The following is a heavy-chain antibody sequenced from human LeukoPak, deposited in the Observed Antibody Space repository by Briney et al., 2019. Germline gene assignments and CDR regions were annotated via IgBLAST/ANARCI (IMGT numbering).Heavy chain of an antibody. J-gene: IGHJ6*02. CDR3: ARDNQYCSSTSCPDV. CDR2: ISAYNGDT. Sequence: GASVKVSCKASGYTFTSYGISWVRQAPGQGLEWMGWISAYNGDTNYAQKLQGRVTMTTDTSTSTAYMELRSLRSDDTAVYYCARDNQYCSSTSCPDVWGQGTTVTVSS. CDR1: GYTFTSYG. D-gene: IGHD2-2*01. V-gene: IGHV1-18*01.